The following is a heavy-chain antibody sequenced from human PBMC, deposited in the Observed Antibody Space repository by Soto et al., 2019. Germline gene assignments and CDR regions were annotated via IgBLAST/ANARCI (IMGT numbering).Heavy chain of an antibody. V-gene: IGHV3-23*01. Sequence: LRLSCSASGFSFSNYAMNWVRQAPGKGLEWDSGISGGGGSTYHADSVKGRFTISRDNSKNTLYLQMNSLRAEETAVYYCAKFSTSYDSTAQFYSLGQGTLVTVFS. CDR1: GFSFSNYA. D-gene: IGHD3-22*01. J-gene: IGHJ4*02. CDR3: AKFSTSYDSTAQFYS. CDR2: ISGGGGST.